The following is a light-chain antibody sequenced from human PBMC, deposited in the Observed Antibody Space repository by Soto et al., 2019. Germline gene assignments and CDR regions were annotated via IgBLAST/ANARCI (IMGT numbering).Light chain of an antibody. CDR2: DYN. CDR1: TSNIGNNY. CDR3: ATWDSSLRAYV. J-gene: IGLJ1*01. V-gene: IGLV1-51*01. Sequence: CSGSTSNIGNNYVSWYQHLPGAAPKLLIYDYNRRPSGIPDRFSGSRSGTLATLGITGLQTGDEADYYCATWDSSLRAYVFGAGTKVTVL.